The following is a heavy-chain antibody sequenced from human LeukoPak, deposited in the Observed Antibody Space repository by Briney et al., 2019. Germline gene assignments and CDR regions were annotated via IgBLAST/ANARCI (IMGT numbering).Heavy chain of an antibody. CDR2: ISGSGSST. Sequence: GGSLRLSCAASGFTFSSYDMSCVRQAPGKGLEWVSGISGSGSSTYYADSVKGRFTISRDNSKSTLYLQMNSLRAEDTAVYYCAKDRHAPGRYCSSTICFPFDPWGQGTLVTVSS. J-gene: IGHJ5*02. CDR3: AKDRHAPGRYCSSTICFPFDP. CDR1: GFTFSSYD. V-gene: IGHV3-23*01. D-gene: IGHD2-2*01.